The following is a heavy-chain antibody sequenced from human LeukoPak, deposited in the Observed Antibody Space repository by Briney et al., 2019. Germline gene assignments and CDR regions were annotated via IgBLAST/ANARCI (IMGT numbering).Heavy chain of an antibody. D-gene: IGHD6-13*01. CDR2: IDPSDSYT. CDR1: GYRFTNYW. V-gene: IGHV5-10-1*01. CDR3: ARHDKGGSSWSDY. Sequence: GESLRISCKGSGYRFTNYWINWVRQMPGKGLEWMGRIDPSDSYTNYSPSFQGHVTISADKSISTAYLQWSSLKASDTAMYYCARHDKGGSSWSDYWGQGTLVTVSS. J-gene: IGHJ4*02.